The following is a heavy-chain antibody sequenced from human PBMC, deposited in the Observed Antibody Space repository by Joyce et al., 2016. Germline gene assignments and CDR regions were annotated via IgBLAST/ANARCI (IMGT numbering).Heavy chain of an antibody. CDR1: GDSISSGYYY. CDR2: IYYTRTT. J-gene: IGHJ4*02. CDR3: ATRRVTTGNFFDY. D-gene: IGHD1-1*01. V-gene: IGHV4-39*01. Sequence: LQLQASGPGLVKPSETLSLTCAVSGDSISSGYYYCGWIRQSPGKRLEWIVSIYYTRTTYYNPSLKSRVTLSVDTSKNQFSLRLSSVTAADTAVYYCATRRVTTGNFFDYWGQGTLVTVSS.